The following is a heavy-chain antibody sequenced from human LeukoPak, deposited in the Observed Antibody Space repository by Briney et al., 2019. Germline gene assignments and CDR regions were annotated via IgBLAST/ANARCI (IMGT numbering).Heavy chain of an antibody. CDR2: VQYTGST. D-gene: IGHD3-3*01. J-gene: IGHJ4*02. CDR3: ARVERNWSGYYAKVYYFDY. CDR1: GVSISTYS. Sequence: SETLSLTCSVSGVSISTYSWSWIRQPPGKGLEWIASVQYTGSTTYNPSLRSRLTISADTSRSQFSLKLSSVTTADTAVYYCARVERNWSGYYAKVYYFDYWGQGTLVTVSS. V-gene: IGHV4-59*01.